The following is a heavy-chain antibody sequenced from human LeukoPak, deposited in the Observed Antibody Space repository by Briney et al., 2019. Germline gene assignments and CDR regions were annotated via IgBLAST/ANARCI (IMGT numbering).Heavy chain of an antibody. D-gene: IGHD4-17*01. J-gene: IGHJ4*02. Sequence: SETLSLTCAVSGYAISSGYYWGWVRQPPGKGLEWLGTIFHSGSTYYNPSLKSRVTISVDTSKNQFSLKLSSVTAADTAVYYCARSYGDYFGELDYWGQGTLVTVSS. CDR1: GYAISSGYY. V-gene: IGHV4-38-2*01. CDR2: IFHSGST. CDR3: ARSYGDYFGELDY.